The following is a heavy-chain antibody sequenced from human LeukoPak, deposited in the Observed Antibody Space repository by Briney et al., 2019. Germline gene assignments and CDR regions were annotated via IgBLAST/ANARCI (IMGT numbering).Heavy chain of an antibody. D-gene: IGHD1-26*01. CDR3: AKLGWDLLKWFDP. J-gene: IGHJ5*02. Sequence: GGSLRLSCAASGFSFDDYAMHWVRQAPGKGLEWVSGMSGSGGSTYYADSVKGRFTISRDNSKNTLFLQMNSLRAEDTAVYYCAKLGWDLLKWFDPWGQGTLVTVSS. CDR2: MSGSGGST. CDR1: GFSFDDYA. V-gene: IGHV3-23*01.